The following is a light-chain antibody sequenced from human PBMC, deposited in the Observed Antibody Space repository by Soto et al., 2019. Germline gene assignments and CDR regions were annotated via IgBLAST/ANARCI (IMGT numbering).Light chain of an antibody. CDR2: DVT. Sequence: QSVLTQPSPLSGAPGQSITISCPGTSRDGCCYNYVSWYQQQPGKAPKFMIYDVTNRPSGVSNRFSGSKSGNTASLTISGLQAEDEADYYCCSYTTSNTRQIVFGTGTKVTVL. CDR1: SRDGCCYNY. V-gene: IGLV2-14*01. CDR3: CSYTTSNTRQIV. J-gene: IGLJ1*01.